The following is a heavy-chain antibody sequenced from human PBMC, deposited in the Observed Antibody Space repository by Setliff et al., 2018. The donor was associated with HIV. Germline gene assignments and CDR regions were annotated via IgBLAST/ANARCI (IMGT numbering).Heavy chain of an antibody. CDR3: AVLSGYDGDYYYYYMDV. D-gene: IGHD5-12*01. J-gene: IGHJ6*03. CDR2: INPNSGGP. CDR1: GYTFTGHY. V-gene: IGHV1-2*02. Sequence: ASVKVSCKASGYTFTGHYMHWVRQAPGQGPEWMGWINPNSGGPKYAQKFQGRVTITRDTSISTAYMELSRLRSDDTAVYYCAVLSGYDGDYYYYYMDVWGKGTTVTVSS.